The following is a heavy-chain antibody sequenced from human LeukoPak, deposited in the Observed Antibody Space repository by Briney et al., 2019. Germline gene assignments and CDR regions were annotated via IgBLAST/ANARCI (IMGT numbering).Heavy chain of an antibody. Sequence: GGSLRLSCAASGFTFSSYAMHWVRQAPGKGLEWVAVISYDGSNKYYADSVKGRFTISRDNSKNTLYLQMNSLRAEDTAVYYCARGAGGGSGSYYNPAYYYYYMDVWGKGTTVTVSS. D-gene: IGHD3-10*01. CDR3: ARGAGGGSGSYYNPAYYYYYMDV. V-gene: IGHV3-30*04. J-gene: IGHJ6*03. CDR2: ISYDGSNK. CDR1: GFTFSSYA.